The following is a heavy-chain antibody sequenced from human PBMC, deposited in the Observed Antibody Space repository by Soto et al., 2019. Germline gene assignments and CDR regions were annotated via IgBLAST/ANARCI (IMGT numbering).Heavy chain of an antibody. CDR3: ARAPRITIFGVDSYGMDV. J-gene: IGHJ6*02. D-gene: IGHD3-3*01. Sequence: SETLSLTCPVSGGSISSHYWSWIRQPPGKGLEWIGYIYYSGSTNYNPSLKSRVTISVDTSKNQFSLKLSSVTAADTAVYYCARAPRITIFGVDSYGMDVWGQGTTVTVSS. V-gene: IGHV4-59*11. CDR1: GGSISSHY. CDR2: IYYSGST.